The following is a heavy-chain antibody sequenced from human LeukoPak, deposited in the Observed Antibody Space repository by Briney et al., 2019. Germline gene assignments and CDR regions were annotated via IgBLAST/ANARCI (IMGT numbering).Heavy chain of an antibody. J-gene: IGHJ2*01. CDR2: IYNSGST. V-gene: IGHV4-59*01. D-gene: IGHD6-19*01. CDR3: ARPLGSGWAYWYFDL. Sequence: SETLSLTCTVSGGSIGSYYWNWIRQPPGKGLEWIGYIYNSGSTNYNPSLKSRVTISLDTSKNQFSLRLTSVTAADTAVYYCARPLGSGWAYWYFDLWGRGTLVTVSS. CDR1: GGSIGSYY.